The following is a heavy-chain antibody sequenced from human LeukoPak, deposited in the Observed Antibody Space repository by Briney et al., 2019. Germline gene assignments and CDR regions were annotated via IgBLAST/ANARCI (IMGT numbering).Heavy chain of an antibody. J-gene: IGHJ1*01. V-gene: IGHV3-48*04. D-gene: IGHD3-10*01. CDR1: GFTFSTFS. CDR3: VRRGLIVTEYLER. Sequence: GGSLRLSCAASGFTFSTFSMNWVRQAPGKGPEWVSYISSSSSTTYYADSVKGRFTISRDNAKNSLYLQVNSLRAEDTAVYYCVRRGLIVTEYLERWGQGTLVIVSS. CDR2: ISSSSSTT.